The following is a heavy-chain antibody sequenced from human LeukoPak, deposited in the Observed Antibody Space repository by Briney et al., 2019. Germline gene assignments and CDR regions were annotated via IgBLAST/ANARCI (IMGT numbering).Heavy chain of an antibody. Sequence: GGSLRLSCAASGFTVSSNYMSWVRQAPGKGLEWVSVIYSSGNTYYADSVKGRFTISRDNSKNTLYLQMNGLRPEDTAVYYCATRSSSIYYYYGMDVWGQGTTVTVSS. CDR3: ATRSSSIYYYYGMDV. J-gene: IGHJ6*02. CDR2: IYSSGNT. CDR1: GFTVSSNY. D-gene: IGHD6-6*01. V-gene: IGHV3-66*02.